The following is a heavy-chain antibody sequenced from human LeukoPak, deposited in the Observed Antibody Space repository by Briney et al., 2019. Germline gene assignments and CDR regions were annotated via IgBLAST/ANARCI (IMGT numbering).Heavy chain of an antibody. CDR2: ISNSGSTT. V-gene: IGHV3-23*01. CDR3: AKPSGSGWYEFDY. D-gene: IGHD6-19*01. CDR1: GFTFSTYA. Sequence: GGSLRLSCAASGFTFSTYAMTWVRQAPGKGLEWVSAISNSGSTTYYADSVKGRFTISRDNSKNTLYLQMNSLRAEDTAVYYCAKPSGSGWYEFDYWGQGTLVTVSS. J-gene: IGHJ4*02.